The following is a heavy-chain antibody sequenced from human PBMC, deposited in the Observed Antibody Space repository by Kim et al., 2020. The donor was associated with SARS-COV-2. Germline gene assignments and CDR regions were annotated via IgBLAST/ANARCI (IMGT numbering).Heavy chain of an antibody. Sequence: GGSLRLSCAASGFTFSSYAMHWVRQAPGKGLEWVAVISYDGSNKYYADSVKGRFTISRDNSKNTLYLQMNSLRAEDTAVYYCARDYFGSLFRGMDVWGQG. CDR1: GFTFSSYA. D-gene: IGHD2-15*01. CDR3: ARDYFGSLFRGMDV. CDR2: ISYDGSNK. V-gene: IGHV3-30*04. J-gene: IGHJ6*02.